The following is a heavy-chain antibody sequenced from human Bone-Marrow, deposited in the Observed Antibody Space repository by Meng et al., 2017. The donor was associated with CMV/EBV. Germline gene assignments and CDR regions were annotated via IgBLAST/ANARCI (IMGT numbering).Heavy chain of an antibody. CDR3: ARMTIFGFNY. D-gene: IGHD3-3*01. V-gene: IGHV4-39*07. J-gene: IGHJ4*02. CDR2: INHSGGS. Sequence: SETLSLTCTVSGGSISSSSYYWGWIRQPPGKGLEWIGEINHSGGSYYNPSLKSRFTISVDTSKNQFSLKLSSVTAADTAVYYCARMTIFGFNYWGQGTLVTVSS. CDR1: GGSISSSSYY.